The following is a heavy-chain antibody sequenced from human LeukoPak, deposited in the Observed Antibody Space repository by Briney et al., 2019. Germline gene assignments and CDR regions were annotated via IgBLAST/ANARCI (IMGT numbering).Heavy chain of an antibody. CDR2: INPNSGGT. J-gene: IGHJ5*02. D-gene: IGHD4/OR15-4a*01. Sequence: ASVKVSCKVSGYTFTVYYIHWVRQAPGQGLEWMGWINPNSGGTNYAQKFQGRVTMTRDTSITTAYMEVSRLRSDDTAVYYCAREIPSAVNWFDPWGQGTLVTVSS. V-gene: IGHV1-2*02. CDR3: AREIPSAVNWFDP. CDR1: GYTFTVYY.